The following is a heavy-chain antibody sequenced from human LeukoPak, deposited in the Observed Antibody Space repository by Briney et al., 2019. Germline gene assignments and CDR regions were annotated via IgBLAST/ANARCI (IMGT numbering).Heavy chain of an antibody. D-gene: IGHD6-13*01. V-gene: IGHV4-39*07. CDR1: GGSVSSSSYY. J-gene: IGHJ6*03. CDR2: IYYSGST. CDR3: ARSYSRFYYYYMDV. Sequence: SETLSLTCTVSGGSVSSSSYYWGWIRQPPGKGLEWIGSIYYSGSTYYNPSLKSRVTISVDTSKNQFSLNLSSVTAADTAVYYCARSYSRFYYYYMDVWGKGTTVTVSS.